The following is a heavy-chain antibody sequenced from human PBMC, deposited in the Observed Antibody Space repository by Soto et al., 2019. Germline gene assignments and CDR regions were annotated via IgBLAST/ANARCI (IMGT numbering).Heavy chain of an antibody. CDR2: IYSSGNT. V-gene: IGHV4-39*01. D-gene: IGHD2-2*03. CDR3: ARLNGYCISTNCHGYYGMDV. J-gene: IGHJ6*02. Sequence: SETLSLTCSVSGGFVSSSSYSWGWIRQSPGKGLEWIGTIYSSGNTYYNPSLLSRVTISVDTSKNEFSLRLSSVTAADTAVYYCARLNGYCISTNCHGYYGMDVWGQGTTVTVSS. CDR1: GGFVSSSSYS.